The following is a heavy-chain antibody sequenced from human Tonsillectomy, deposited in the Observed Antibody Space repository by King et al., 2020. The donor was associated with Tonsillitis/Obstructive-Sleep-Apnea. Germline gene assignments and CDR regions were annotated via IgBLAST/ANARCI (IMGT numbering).Heavy chain of an antibody. CDR1: EYCFTTYW. Sequence: VQLVESGAEVRKPGESLSISCKAFEYCFTTYWITWVRQMPGKGLEGMGMIDPSDSYTKYSPSFQGHVTFSADKSISTAYLQWSSLKASDTAMYYCARQGLDVWGQGTTVTVSS. V-gene: IGHV5-10-1*03. CDR2: IDPSDSYT. J-gene: IGHJ6*02. CDR3: ARQGLDV.